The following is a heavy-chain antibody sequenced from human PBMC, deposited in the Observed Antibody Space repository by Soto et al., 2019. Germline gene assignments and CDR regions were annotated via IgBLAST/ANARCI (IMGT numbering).Heavy chain of an antibody. D-gene: IGHD3-10*01. CDR3: ARFRGSYGMDV. CDR1: GDTFSSYT. Sequence: QVQLVQSGAEVKKPGSSVKVSCKASGDTFSSYTISWVRQAPGQGLEWMARIIPILGIANYAQKFQGRVTITADKSTSTAYMELSSLRSEDTAVYYCARFRGSYGMDVWGQGTTVTVSS. V-gene: IGHV1-69*02. J-gene: IGHJ6*02. CDR2: IIPILGIA.